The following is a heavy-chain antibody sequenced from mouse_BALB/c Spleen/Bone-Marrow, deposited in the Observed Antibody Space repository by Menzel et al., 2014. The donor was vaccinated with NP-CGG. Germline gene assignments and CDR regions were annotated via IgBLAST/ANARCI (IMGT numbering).Heavy chain of an antibody. V-gene: IGHV1-7*01. J-gene: IGHJ2*01. CDR1: GYTFTSYW. D-gene: IGHD1-1*01. Sequence: QVQLKQSGAELAKPGASVKMSCKASGYTFTSYWMHWVKQRPGQGLEWIGYINPSTGYTEYNQKFKDKATLTADKSSSTAYMQLSSLTSEDSAVHYCARDPYYYGFDYWGQGTTLTVSS. CDR2: INPSTGYT. CDR3: ARDPYYYGFDY.